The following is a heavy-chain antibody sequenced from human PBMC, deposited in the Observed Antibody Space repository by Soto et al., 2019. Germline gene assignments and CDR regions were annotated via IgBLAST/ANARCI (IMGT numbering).Heavy chain of an antibody. CDR2: INHSGST. CDR3: ARHLDYDFWSGSNPHYYYYYYMDV. J-gene: IGHJ6*03. V-gene: IGHV4-34*01. CDR1: GGSFSGYY. D-gene: IGHD3-3*01. Sequence: PSETLSLTCAVYGGSFSGYYWSWIRQPPGKGLEWIREINHSGSTNYNPSLKSRVTISVDTSKNQFSLKLSSVTAADTAVYYCARHLDYDFWSGSNPHYYYYYYMDVWGKGTTVTVSS.